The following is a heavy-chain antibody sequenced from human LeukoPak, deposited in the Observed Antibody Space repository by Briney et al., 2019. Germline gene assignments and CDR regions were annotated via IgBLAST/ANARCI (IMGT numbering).Heavy chain of an antibody. J-gene: IGHJ5*02. CDR3: ARLWIVATWFDA. Sequence: PSETLSLTCTVANGSMTSHSYYWAWVRQPPGKGLEWIGTIFYSGKTYYSASLKSRVTVSLDTSKKNFSLRLSSVTAADTAVYYCARLWIVATWFDAWGQGALVTVSS. V-gene: IGHV4-39*02. CDR1: NGSMTSHSYY. CDR2: IFYSGKT. D-gene: IGHD2-2*03.